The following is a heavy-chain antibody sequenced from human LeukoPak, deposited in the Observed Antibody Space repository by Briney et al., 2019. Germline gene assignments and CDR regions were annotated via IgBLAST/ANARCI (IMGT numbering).Heavy chain of an antibody. D-gene: IGHD6-13*01. CDR2: IIPIFGTA. CDR3: ARAQRVAAAGVFDY. CDR1: GGTFSSYA. J-gene: IGHJ4*02. Sequence: GASVKVSCKASGGTFSSYAISWVRQAPGQGLEWRGGIIPIFGTANYAQKFQGRVTITADESTSTAYMELSSLRSEDTAVYYCARAQRVAAAGVFDYWGQGTLVTVSS. V-gene: IGHV1-69*13.